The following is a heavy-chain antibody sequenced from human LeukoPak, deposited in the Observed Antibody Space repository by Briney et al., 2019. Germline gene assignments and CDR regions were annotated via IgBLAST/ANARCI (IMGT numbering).Heavy chain of an antibody. J-gene: IGHJ4*02. CDR1: GGSISSGGYY. CDR3: ARDSAAFDY. D-gene: IGHD6-25*01. V-gene: IGHV4-31*03. Sequence: SQTRSLTCTVSGGSISSGGYYWSWIRQHPGKGLEWIGYIYYSGSTYYNPSLKSRVTISVDTAKNQCPLKLSAVTAADTAVYYCARDSAAFDYWGQGTLVTVSS. CDR2: IYYSGST.